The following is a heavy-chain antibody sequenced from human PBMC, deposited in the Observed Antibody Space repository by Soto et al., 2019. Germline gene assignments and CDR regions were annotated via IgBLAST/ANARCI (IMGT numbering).Heavy chain of an antibody. J-gene: IGHJ6*02. V-gene: IGHV3-13*04. CDR3: ARGLAAAGTGLDV. Sequence: EVQLVESGGGLVQPGGSLRLSCAASGFTFSSYDMHWVRQATGKGLEWVSAIGTAGVTYYPGSVKGRFTISRENAKNSLYLQMNSLRAGDTAVYYCARGLAAAGTGLDVWGQGTTVTVSS. D-gene: IGHD6-13*01. CDR1: GFTFSSYD. CDR2: IGTAGVT.